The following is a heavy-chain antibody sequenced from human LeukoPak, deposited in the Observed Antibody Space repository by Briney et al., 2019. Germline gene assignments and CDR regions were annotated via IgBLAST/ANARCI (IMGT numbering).Heavy chain of an antibody. Sequence: GESLKISCKGSGYSFTKYWIGWVRQMPGKGLEWMGIIYLGDSDTRYSPSFQGQVTISADKSVSIAYLQWSSLKASDTAMYYCARHVKDTSGFYYPDFDFWGQGTLVTVSS. CDR1: GYSFTKYW. CDR2: IYLGDSDT. J-gene: IGHJ4*02. CDR3: ARHVKDTSGFYYPDFDF. V-gene: IGHV5-51*01. D-gene: IGHD3-22*01.